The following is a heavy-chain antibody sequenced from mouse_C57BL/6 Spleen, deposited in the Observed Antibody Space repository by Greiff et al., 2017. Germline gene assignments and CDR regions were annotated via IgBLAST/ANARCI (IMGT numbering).Heavy chain of an antibody. D-gene: IGHD1-1*01. V-gene: IGHV1-81*01. J-gene: IGHJ2*01. Sequence: QVQLQQSGAELARPGASVKLSCTASGYTFTSYGISWVKQRTGQGLEWIGEIYPRSGNTYYNEKFKGKATLTADKSSSTAYMELRSLTSEDSAVYFCATTVVEYFDYWGQGTTLTVSS. CDR2: IYPRSGNT. CDR3: ATTVVEYFDY. CDR1: GYTFTSYG.